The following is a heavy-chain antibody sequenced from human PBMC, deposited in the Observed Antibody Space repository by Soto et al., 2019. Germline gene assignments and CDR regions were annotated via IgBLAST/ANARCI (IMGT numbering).Heavy chain of an antibody. CDR3: ARIDFWSGMDV. Sequence: EVQLVESGGGLLQPGGSLRLSCAASGFTFSNYWMSWVRQAPGKGLVWVSRINSDGSTTNYADSVKGRFTISRDNAKNTLHLQMNSLRADDTAVYYCARIDFWSGMDVWGQGTTVTVSS. CDR2: INSDGSTT. V-gene: IGHV3-74*01. CDR1: GFTFSNYW. D-gene: IGHD3-3*01. J-gene: IGHJ6*02.